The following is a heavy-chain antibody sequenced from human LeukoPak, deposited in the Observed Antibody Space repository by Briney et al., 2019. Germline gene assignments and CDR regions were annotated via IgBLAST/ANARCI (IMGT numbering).Heavy chain of an antibody. CDR2: IYYSGST. Sequence: SETLSLTCTVSGGSISNYYWTWIRQPPGKGLEWIGYIYYSGSTNYNPSLSSRVTISLDTSKDQFSLMLRSLTAADTAVYYCARRYTASPGERFDYWGQGTLVTVSS. CDR3: ARRYTASPGERFDY. D-gene: IGHD2-2*02. CDR1: GGSISNYY. V-gene: IGHV4-59*08. J-gene: IGHJ4*02.